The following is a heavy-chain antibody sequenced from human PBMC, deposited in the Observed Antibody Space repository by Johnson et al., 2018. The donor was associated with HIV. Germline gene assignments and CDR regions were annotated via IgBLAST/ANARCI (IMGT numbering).Heavy chain of an antibody. CDR1: GFTFSDYY. CDR3: AKDPSRELLGAFDI. Sequence: QVQLVESGGGLVQPGGSLRLSCAASGFTFSDYYMSWIRQAPGKGLEWVSYISSSGSTIYSADSVKGRFTISRDNAKNSLYLQMNSLRAEDTALYYCAKDPSRELLGAFDIWGQGTMVTVSS. J-gene: IGHJ3*02. V-gene: IGHV3-11*01. D-gene: IGHD1-26*01. CDR2: ISSSGSTI.